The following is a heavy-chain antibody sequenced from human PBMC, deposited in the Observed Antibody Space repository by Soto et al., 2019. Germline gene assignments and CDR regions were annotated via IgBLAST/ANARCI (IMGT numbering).Heavy chain of an antibody. V-gene: IGHV1-2*04. D-gene: IGHD2-15*01. J-gene: IGHJ1*01. Sequence: ASVKVSCKASGYTFTGYYMHWVRQAPGQGLEWMGWINPNSGGTNYAQKFQGWVTMTRDTSISTAYMELSRLRSDDTAVYYCAVEYCSGGSCYGNFQHWGQGTLVTVSS. CDR1: GYTFTGYY. CDR2: INPNSGGT. CDR3: AVEYCSGGSCYGNFQH.